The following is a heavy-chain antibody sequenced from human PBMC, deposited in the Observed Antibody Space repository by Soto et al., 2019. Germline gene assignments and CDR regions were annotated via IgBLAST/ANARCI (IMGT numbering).Heavy chain of an antibody. J-gene: IGHJ4*02. CDR2: ISGSGGST. D-gene: IGHD6-13*01. CDR3: ARKGGQTAAAEFDY. CDR1: GFTFYNYA. V-gene: IGHV3-23*01. Sequence: EVQLFESGGGLVQPGGSLRLSCAASGFTFYNYAMSWVRQAPGKGLEWVSTISGSGGSTDYADSVKGRFTISRDNSKNTLYLQMNSLRTEDTAEYYCARKGGQTAAAEFDYWGQGTLVTVSS.